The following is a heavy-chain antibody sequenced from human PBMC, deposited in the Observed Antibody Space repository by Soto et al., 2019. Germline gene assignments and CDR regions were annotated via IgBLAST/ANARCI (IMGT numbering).Heavy chain of an antibody. D-gene: IGHD3-10*01. CDR1: GGSISSYY. CDR3: ARHNYGSGSTYFDY. J-gene: IGHJ4*02. CDR2: IYYSGST. V-gene: IGHV4-59*08. Sequence: PSETLSLTCAVSGGSISSYYWSWIRQPPGKGLEWIGYIYYSGSTNYNSSLKSRVTISVDTSKNQFSLKLNSMTAADTAVYYCARHNYGSGSTYFDYWGQGTLVIVS.